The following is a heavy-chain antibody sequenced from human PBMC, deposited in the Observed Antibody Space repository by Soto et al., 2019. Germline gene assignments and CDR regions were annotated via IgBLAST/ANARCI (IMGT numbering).Heavy chain of an antibody. CDR2: IYYSGST. CDR3: ARRYGGAFDI. J-gene: IGHJ3*02. V-gene: IGHV4-59*08. Sequence: SETLSLTCTASGGSISSYYWSWIRQPPGKGLEWIGYIYYSGSTNYNPSLKSRVTISVDTSKNQFSLKLSSVTAADTAVYYCARRYGGAFDIWGQGTMVPVSS. CDR1: GGSISSYY. D-gene: IGHD3-10*01.